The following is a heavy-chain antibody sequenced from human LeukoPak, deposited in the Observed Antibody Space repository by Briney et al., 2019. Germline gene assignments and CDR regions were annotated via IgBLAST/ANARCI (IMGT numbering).Heavy chain of an antibody. CDR2: ISTSGSTT. J-gene: IGHJ4*02. Sequence: SGGSLRLSCAASGFTFSDYEINWVRQAPGKGLERISCISTSGSTTYYADSVKGRFTISRDNAKNSLFLQMNTLTAEDTAVYYCARGALHVFDYWGQGTPVTVSS. V-gene: IGHV3-48*03. CDR1: GFTFSDYE. CDR3: ARGALHVFDY. D-gene: IGHD3-10*02.